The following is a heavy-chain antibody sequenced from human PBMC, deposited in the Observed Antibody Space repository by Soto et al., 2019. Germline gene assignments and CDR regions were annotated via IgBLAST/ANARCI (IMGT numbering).Heavy chain of an antibody. V-gene: IGHV3-33*08. Sequence: GESLKISCAASGFTFSSYGMHWVRQAPGKGLEWVAVIWYDGSNKYYADSVKGRFTISRDNSKNTLYLQMNSLRAEDTAVYYCARDRGGDYYYYMDVWGKGTTVTVSS. CDR1: GFTFSSYG. J-gene: IGHJ6*03. CDR2: IWYDGSNK. D-gene: IGHD3-10*01. CDR3: ARDRGGDYYYYMDV.